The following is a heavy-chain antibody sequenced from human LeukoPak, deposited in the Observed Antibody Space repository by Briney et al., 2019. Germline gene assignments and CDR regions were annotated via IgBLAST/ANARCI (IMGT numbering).Heavy chain of an antibody. V-gene: IGHV3-9*01. J-gene: IGHJ4*02. CDR1: GFTFDDYA. CDR2: ISWNSGSI. Sequence: GGSLRLSCAASGFTFDDYAMHWVRQAPGKGLEWVSGISWNSGSIGYADSVKGRFTISRDNAKNSLYLQMNSLRAEDTAVYYCARDGSGYYYDSSGYYMWGQGTLVTVSS. CDR3: ARDGSGYYYDSSGYYM. D-gene: IGHD3-22*01.